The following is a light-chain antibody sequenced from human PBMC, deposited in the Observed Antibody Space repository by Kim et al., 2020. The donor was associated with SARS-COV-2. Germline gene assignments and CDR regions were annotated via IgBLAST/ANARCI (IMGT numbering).Light chain of an antibody. CDR3: QVWDSSSDHYV. CDR1: NVGSKS. V-gene: IGLV3-21*04. CDR2: YDS. J-gene: IGLJ1*01. Sequence: APGKRHRITSGGNNVGSKSFHWYQQQQGQAPVLVIYYDSDRTSGIPERFSGSNSGNTATLTISRVEAGDEADYYCQVWDSSSDHYVFGTGTKLTVL.